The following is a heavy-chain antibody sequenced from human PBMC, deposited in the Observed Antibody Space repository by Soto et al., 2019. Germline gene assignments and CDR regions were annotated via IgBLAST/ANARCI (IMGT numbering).Heavy chain of an antibody. V-gene: IGHV4-34*01. Sequence: SQTLSLTCGVFGGSFSGYYWTWIRQPPGKGLEWIGEIYHSGGTNYHPSLKSRVTISVDTSNNHFSLKLSSVTAADTAVYYCARGALVWFGAHDYYGMDVWGQGTTVTVSS. CDR3: ARGALVWFGAHDYYGMDV. J-gene: IGHJ6*02. CDR1: GGSFSGYY. CDR2: IYHSGGT. D-gene: IGHD3-10*01.